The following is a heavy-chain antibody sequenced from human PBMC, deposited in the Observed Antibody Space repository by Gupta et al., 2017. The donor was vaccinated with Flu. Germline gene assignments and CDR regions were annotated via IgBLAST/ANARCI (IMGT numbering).Heavy chain of an antibody. Sequence: QVQLQESGPGLVKPSQTLSLTCTVSGDSITRGSYYWSWTRQPAGKGLEWFGRMHTNGNIIYNPSLQSRVIMSRDTSKNQLSLNVFSVTAADTAVYYCSREERGHGGDSDWGQGILVTVS. D-gene: IGHD4-23*01. J-gene: IGHJ1*01. CDR1: GDSITRGSYY. V-gene: IGHV4-61*02. CDR3: SREERGHGGDSD. CDR2: MHTNGNI.